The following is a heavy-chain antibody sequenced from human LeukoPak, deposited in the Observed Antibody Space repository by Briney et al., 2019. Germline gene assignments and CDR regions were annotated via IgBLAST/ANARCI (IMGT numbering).Heavy chain of an antibody. V-gene: IGHV4-39*07. D-gene: IGHD4-17*01. CDR1: GGSISSSSYY. Sequence: SETLSLTCTVSGGSISSSSYYRGWIRQPPGKGLEWIGSIYYSGSTYYNPSLKSRVIISVDTSKNQFSLKLSSVTAADTAVYYCARDWGNDYGDYEFDPWGQGTLVTVSS. J-gene: IGHJ5*02. CDR3: ARDWGNDYGDYEFDP. CDR2: IYYSGST.